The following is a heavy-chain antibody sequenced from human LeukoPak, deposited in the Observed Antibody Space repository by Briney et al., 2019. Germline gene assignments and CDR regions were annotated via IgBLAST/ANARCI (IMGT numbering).Heavy chain of an antibody. V-gene: IGHV4-38-2*02. CDR1: GYSISRGYY. J-gene: IGHJ3*02. CDR3: ARAKRWLQSDAFDI. D-gene: IGHD5-24*01. Sequence: SETLSLTCTVSGYSISRGYYWGWIRPPPGKGLEWIGRIYHSGSTYYNPSLKSRVTISVDTSKNQFSLKLSSVTAADTAVYYCARAKRWLQSDAFDIWGQGTMVTVSS. CDR2: IYHSGST.